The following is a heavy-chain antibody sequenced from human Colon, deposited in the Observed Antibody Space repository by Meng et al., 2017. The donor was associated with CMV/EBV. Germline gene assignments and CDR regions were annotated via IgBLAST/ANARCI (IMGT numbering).Heavy chain of an antibody. CDR2: ISVYNGIT. Sequence: ASVKVSCKASGYLFTGFYMHWVRQAPGQGLEWMGWISVYNGITSYAQKFQDRVTMTADTSTSTAYMEVRSLRSDDTAVYYCAREGDWNYDSYFDNWGQGTLVTVSS. CDR1: GYLFTGFY. V-gene: IGHV1-18*04. D-gene: IGHD1-7*01. J-gene: IGHJ4*02. CDR3: AREGDWNYDSYFDN.